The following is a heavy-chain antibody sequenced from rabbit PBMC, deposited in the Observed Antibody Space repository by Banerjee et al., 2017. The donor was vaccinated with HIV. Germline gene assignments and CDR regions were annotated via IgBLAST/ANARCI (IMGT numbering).Heavy chain of an antibody. CDR2: IDTNDGDT. D-gene: IGHD1-1*01. J-gene: IGHJ2*01. CDR3: ARNYVSAFDP. CDR1: GFSFSSNW. V-gene: IGHV1S40*01. Sequence: QSLEETGGVLVKPGGTLTLTCTVSGFSFSSNWICWVRQAPGKGLEWIACIDTNDGDTDYANWPKGRFTISKTSATTVSLQMTSLTAADTATYFCARNYVSAFDPWGPGTLVTVS.